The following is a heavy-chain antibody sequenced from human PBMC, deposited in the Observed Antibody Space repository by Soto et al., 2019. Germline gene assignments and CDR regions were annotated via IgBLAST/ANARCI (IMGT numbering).Heavy chain of an antibody. J-gene: IGHJ5*02. CDR3: ARDKPGYCSGGSCYHGGWFDP. CDR1: GYTFTGYY. V-gene: IGHV1-2*02. D-gene: IGHD2-15*01. Sequence: ASVKVSCKASGYTFTGYYMHWVRQAPGQGLEWMGWINPNSGGTNYAQKFQGRVTMTRDTSISTAYMELSRVRSEDTAVYYCARDKPGYCSGGSCYHGGWFDPWGQGTLVTVSS. CDR2: INPNSGGT.